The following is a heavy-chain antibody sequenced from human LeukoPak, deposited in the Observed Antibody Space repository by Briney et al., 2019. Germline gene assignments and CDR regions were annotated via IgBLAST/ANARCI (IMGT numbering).Heavy chain of an antibody. CDR3: AKGLRAQQWLSFDY. Sequence: GGSLRLSCGASGLTFSSHAMSWVRQAPGKGLEWVSAISGSGGYTYYADSVKGRFTISRDNSKNTPYLQMNSLRAEDTAVYYCAKGLRAQQWLSFDYWGQGTLVTVSS. J-gene: IGHJ4*02. CDR1: GLTFSSHA. V-gene: IGHV3-23*01. D-gene: IGHD5-18*01. CDR2: ISGSGGYT.